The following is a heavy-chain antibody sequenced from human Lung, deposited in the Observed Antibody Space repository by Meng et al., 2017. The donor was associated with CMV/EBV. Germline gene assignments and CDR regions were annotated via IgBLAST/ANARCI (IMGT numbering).Heavy chain of an antibody. CDR2: IYYSGST. CDR3: ARALDTAMVTFDY. Sequence: QVALQEPGPGLVKPSQTLSLTRTVSGGSLSSGDYSWSWIRQPPGKGLEWIGYIYYSGSTYYNPSLKSRVTISVDTSKNQFSLKLSSVTAADTAVYYCARALDTAMVTFDYWGQGTLVTVSS. CDR1: GGSLSSGDYS. J-gene: IGHJ4*02. V-gene: IGHV4-30-4*08. D-gene: IGHD5-18*01.